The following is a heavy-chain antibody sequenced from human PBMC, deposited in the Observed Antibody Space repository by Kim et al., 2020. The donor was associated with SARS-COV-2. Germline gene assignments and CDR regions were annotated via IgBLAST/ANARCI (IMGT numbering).Heavy chain of an antibody. J-gene: IGHJ4*02. CDR2: IIPIFATA. CDR3: ARDYGSGNYYNKYYFDY. D-gene: IGHD3-10*01. Sequence: SVKVSCKASRGTFTSYAVNWVRQAPGQGLEWMGGIIPIFATANYAQKFQGRVTITADESTSTAYMELSSLRSEDTAVYFCARDYGSGNYYNKYYFDYWGQGTLVTVSS. CDR1: RGTFTSYA. V-gene: IGHV1-69*13.